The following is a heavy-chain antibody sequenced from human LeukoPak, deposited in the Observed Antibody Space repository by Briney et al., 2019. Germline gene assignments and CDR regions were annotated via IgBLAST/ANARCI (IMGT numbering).Heavy chain of an antibody. D-gene: IGHD3-22*01. CDR3: ARDRGYYYDSSGYTLDY. Sequence: PGGSLRLSCAASGFTVSSNYMSWVRQAPGKGLEWVSVIYSGGSTYYADSVKGRFTISRDNSKNTLYLQMNSLSAEDTAVYYCARDRGYYYDSSGYTLDYWGQGTLVTVSS. CDR1: GFTVSSNY. J-gene: IGHJ4*02. V-gene: IGHV3-53*01. CDR2: IYSGGST.